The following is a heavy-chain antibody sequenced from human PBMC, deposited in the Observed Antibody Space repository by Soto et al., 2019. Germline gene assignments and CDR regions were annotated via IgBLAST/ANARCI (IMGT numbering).Heavy chain of an antibody. CDR1: GGSISSGGYY. CDR2: IYYSGST. Sequence: SEILSLTCTVSGGSISSGGYYWSWIRQRPGKGLEWIGYIYYSGSTYYNPSLESRLTISLDSPQNQFSLKLGSVTVADTAVYYCAGGMHKDTAVVPPDYFDCWGQGTPVNVSS. V-gene: IGHV4-31*03. CDR3: AGGMHKDTAVVPPDYFDC. D-gene: IGHD5-18*01. J-gene: IGHJ4*02.